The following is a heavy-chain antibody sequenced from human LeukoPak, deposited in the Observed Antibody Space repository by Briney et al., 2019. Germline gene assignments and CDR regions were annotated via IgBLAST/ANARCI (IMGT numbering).Heavy chain of an antibody. Sequence: PSETLSLTCTVPDGSISSYYWNWIRQPPGKGLEWIGYIYYTGSTKCNPSLKSRVTISLDTSKNQFSLRLNSVTAADTAVYYCARPGLTDAFDIWGQGILVTVSS. J-gene: IGHJ3*02. V-gene: IGHV4-59*01. CDR2: IYYTGST. CDR1: DGSISSYY. D-gene: IGHD2-8*02. CDR3: ARPGLTDAFDI.